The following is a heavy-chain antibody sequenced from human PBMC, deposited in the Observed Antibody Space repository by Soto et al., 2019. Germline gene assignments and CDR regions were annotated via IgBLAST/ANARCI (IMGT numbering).Heavy chain of an antibody. CDR3: ARDTLPRGYSYLDY. CDR2: ISYDGSNK. J-gene: IGHJ4*02. D-gene: IGHD5-18*01. Sequence: QVQLVESGGGVVQPGRSLRLSCAASGFTFSSYAMHWVRQAPGKGLEWVAVISYDGSNKYYADSVKGRFTISRDNSKNTLYLQMNSLSAEDTAVYYCARDTLPRGYSYLDYWGQRSLVTVSS. CDR1: GFTFSSYA. V-gene: IGHV3-30-3*01.